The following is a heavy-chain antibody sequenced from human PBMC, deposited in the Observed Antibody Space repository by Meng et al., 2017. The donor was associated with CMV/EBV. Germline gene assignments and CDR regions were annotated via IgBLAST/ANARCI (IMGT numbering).Heavy chain of an antibody. CDR2: IGSSSSYI. J-gene: IGHJ6*02. V-gene: IGHV3-21*01. Sequence: GESLKISCAASGFTFSSYSMNWVRQAPGKGLEWVSSIGSSSSYIYYADSVKGRFTISRDNAKNSLYLQMNSLRAEDTAVYYCARVVIMVYYYYGMDVWGQGTTVTVSS. D-gene: IGHD3-3*01. CDR1: GFTFSSYS. CDR3: ARVVIMVYYYYGMDV.